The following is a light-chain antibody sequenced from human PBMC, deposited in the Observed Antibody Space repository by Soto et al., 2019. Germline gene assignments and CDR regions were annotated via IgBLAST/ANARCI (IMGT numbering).Light chain of an antibody. CDR3: RSYTSTNTQV. V-gene: IGLV2-14*01. J-gene: IGLJ1*01. CDR1: SSDVGAYKY. Sequence: QAVLTQPASVSGSPGQSITISCTGTSSDVGAYKYVSWYQQHPGKAPKLMIYEVSNRPSGVSNRFSDSKSGNTASVTISGLKAEEEADYYCRSYTSTNTQVFGTGPKVT. CDR2: EVS.